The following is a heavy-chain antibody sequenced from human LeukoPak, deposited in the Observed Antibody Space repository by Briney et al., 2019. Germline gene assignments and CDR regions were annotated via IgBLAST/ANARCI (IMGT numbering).Heavy chain of an antibody. CDR2: IRGSGSGT. D-gene: IGHD6-19*01. CDR1: GFTFNSYA. J-gene: IGHJ4*02. V-gene: IGHV3-23*01. CDR3: AKAGIGVVGYFDY. Sequence: PGGSLRLSCAASGFTFNSYAMSWVRQAPGKGLEWVSAIRGSGSGTYYADSVKGRFTISRDNSKNTLYLQMNSLRDEDTALYYCAKAGIGVVGYFDYWGQGTLVTVSS.